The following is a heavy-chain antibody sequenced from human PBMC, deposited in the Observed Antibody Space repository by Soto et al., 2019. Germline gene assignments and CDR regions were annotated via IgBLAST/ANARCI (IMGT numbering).Heavy chain of an antibody. CDR2: ISASGRDI. CDR1: GFTFSNFA. V-gene: IGHV3-23*01. D-gene: IGHD6-19*01. Sequence: EVQLLESGGDLVQPGGSLRLSCAASGFTFSNFAMSWVRQAPGRGLGWVSGISASGRDIHYADSVKDRFTVSRDNSKNTLYLQMNSLRAEDTAIYYCAKGKTSGWYYFDYWGQGALVTVSS. CDR3: AKGKTSGWYYFDY. J-gene: IGHJ4*02.